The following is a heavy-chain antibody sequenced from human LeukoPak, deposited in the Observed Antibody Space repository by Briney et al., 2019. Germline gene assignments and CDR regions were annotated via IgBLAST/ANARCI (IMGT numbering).Heavy chain of an antibody. V-gene: IGHV3-15*01. CDR1: GLTLSNAW. J-gene: IGHJ4*02. Sequence: GGSLRLSCAASGLTLSNAWMTWVRQAPGKGLEWVARIKSKTDGGIKDYAAPVKGTFTISRDDSENTVYLQMNSLKIEDTAVYYCATGRSGYFDSWGQGTLVFVSS. CDR3: ATGRSGYFDS. CDR2: IKSKTDGGIK.